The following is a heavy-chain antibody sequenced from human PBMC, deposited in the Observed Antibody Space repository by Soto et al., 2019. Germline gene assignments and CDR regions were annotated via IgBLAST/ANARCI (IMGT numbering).Heavy chain of an antibody. Sequence: QLQLQESGSGLVKPSQTLSLTCVVSGGSISSGGYSWSWVRQPPGKALEWIGYVYRSENTNYNPSLKGRLTISEDRSRNQFSLRLRTVTAADTAVYYCVRGPITATPKFHAFDNWGQGTLVTVSS. V-gene: IGHV4-30-2*01. CDR1: GGSISSGGYS. D-gene: IGHD1-20*01. J-gene: IGHJ4*02. CDR2: VYRSENT. CDR3: VRGPITATPKFHAFDN.